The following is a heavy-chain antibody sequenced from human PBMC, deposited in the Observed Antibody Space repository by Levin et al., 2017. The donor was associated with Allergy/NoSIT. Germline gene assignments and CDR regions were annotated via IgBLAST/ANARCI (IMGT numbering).Heavy chain of an antibody. J-gene: IGHJ6*03. Sequence: KAGGSLRLSCAASGFTFSSYSMNWVRQAPGKGLEWVSSISSSSSYIYYADSVKGRFTISRDNAKNSLYLQMNSLRAEDTAVYYCARAYEGIAAAGTLPYYYYMDVWGKGTTVTVSS. CDR2: ISSSSSYI. CDR1: GFTFSSYS. D-gene: IGHD6-13*01. V-gene: IGHV3-21*01. CDR3: ARAYEGIAAAGTLPYYYYMDV.